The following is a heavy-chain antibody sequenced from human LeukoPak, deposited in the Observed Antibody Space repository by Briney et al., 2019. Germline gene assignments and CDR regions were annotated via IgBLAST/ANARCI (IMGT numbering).Heavy chain of an antibody. CDR1: GYTFTSYG. Sequence: ASVKVSCKASGYTFTSYGISWVRQAPGQGLEWMGWISAYNGNTNYAQKLQGRVTMTTDTSTSTAYMELRSLRSDDTAVYYCARDSGLIVVVTATFDYWGQGTLVTVSS. J-gene: IGHJ4*02. CDR3: ARDSGLIVVVTATFDY. D-gene: IGHD2-21*02. V-gene: IGHV1-18*01. CDR2: ISAYNGNT.